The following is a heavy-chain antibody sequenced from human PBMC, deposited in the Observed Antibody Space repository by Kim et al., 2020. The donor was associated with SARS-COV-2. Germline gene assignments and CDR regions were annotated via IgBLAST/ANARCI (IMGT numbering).Heavy chain of an antibody. Sequence: GGSLRLSCAASGFPFSKYGIHWVRQAPGKGLEWVAVISYDGSQKFYADSVKGRFTISRDNSKNTLSLQMNRLRLEDTAVYYCAKDHFGDRFLLVYMDDWGKGTTVTVSS. V-gene: IGHV3-30*18. D-gene: IGHD3-3*01. J-gene: IGHJ6*03. CDR3: AKDHFGDRFLLVYMDD. CDR2: ISYDGSQK. CDR1: GFPFSKYG.